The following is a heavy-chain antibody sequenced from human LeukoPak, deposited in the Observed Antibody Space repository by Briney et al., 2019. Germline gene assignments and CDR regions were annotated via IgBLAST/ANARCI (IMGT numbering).Heavy chain of an antibody. J-gene: IGHJ6*03. CDR1: GYTFTSYD. V-gene: IGHV1-8*01. Sequence: ASVKVSCKASGYTFTSYDINWVRQATGQGLEWMGWMNPNSGNTGYAQKFQGRVTVTRNTSISTACMELSSLRSEDTAVYYCARTYCSSTSCYVYYMDVWGKGTTVTVSS. D-gene: IGHD2-2*01. CDR2: MNPNSGNT. CDR3: ARTYCSSTSCYVYYMDV.